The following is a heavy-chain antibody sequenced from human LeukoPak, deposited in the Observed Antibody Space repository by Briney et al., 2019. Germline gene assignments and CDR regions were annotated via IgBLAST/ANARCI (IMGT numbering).Heavy chain of an antibody. J-gene: IGHJ3*02. V-gene: IGHV5-51*01. CDR1: GYSFSIYW. Sequence: GESLKISCKGSGYSFSIYWIGWGRQMPGKGLEWMGIIYPGDSYTRYSPSFQGQVTISADKSISTAYLQWSSLKASDTAIYYCARVRPHAAFDIWGQGTMVTVSS. CDR3: ARVRPHAAFDI. CDR2: IYPGDSYT.